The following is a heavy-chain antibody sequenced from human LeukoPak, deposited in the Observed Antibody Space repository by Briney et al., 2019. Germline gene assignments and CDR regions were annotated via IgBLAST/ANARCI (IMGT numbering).Heavy chain of an antibody. CDR2: IIPIFGTA. CDR1: GGTFSSYA. CDR3: ARDIAAAGLGNFDY. V-gene: IGHV1-69*13. J-gene: IGHJ4*02. D-gene: IGHD6-13*01. Sequence: ASVKVSCKASGGTFSSYAISWVRQAPGQGLEWMGGIIPIFGTANYAQKFQGRVTITADESTSTAYMELSSLRSEDTAVYYCARDIAAAGLGNFDYWGQGTLVTVSS.